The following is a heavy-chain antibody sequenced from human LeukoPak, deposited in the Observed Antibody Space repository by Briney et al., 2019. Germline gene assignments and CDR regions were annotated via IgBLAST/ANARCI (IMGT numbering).Heavy chain of an antibody. CDR1: GGSISSYY. CDR2: MYYSGST. V-gene: IGHV4-59*07. D-gene: IGHD2/OR15-2a*01. CDR3: ARNIGWFDP. Sequence: KSSDTLSLTCTVSGGSISSYYWSWIRQPPGKGLEWIGYMYYSGSTNYNPSLKSRVPISLDTSKNKFSLKLSSVTAADTAVYYCARNIGWFDPWGQGTLVTVSS. J-gene: IGHJ5*02.